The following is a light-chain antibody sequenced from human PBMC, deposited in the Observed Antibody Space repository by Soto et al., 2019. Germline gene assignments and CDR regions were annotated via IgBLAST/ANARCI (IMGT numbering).Light chain of an antibody. Sequence: EIVMTQSPATLSVSPGERATLSCRASQSVSSDLAWYQRKPGQAPRLLIYDASTRATGVPARFSGSGSGTEFTLTISSLQSEDFAVYYCQQYNNWPPITFGQGTRLDIK. CDR3: QQYNNWPPIT. CDR2: DAS. V-gene: IGKV3D-15*01. J-gene: IGKJ5*01. CDR1: QSVSSD.